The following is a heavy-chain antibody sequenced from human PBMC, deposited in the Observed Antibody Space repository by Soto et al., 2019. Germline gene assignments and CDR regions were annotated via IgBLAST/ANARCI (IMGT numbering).Heavy chain of an antibody. V-gene: IGHV1-3*01. D-gene: IGHD3-16*01. Sequence: GASVKVSCKASGYTFTSYAMHWVRQAPGQRLEWMGYINAGNGNTKYLQKFQGRVTFARDTSANTVDMELSSLSSEDTAMYYCARPGIMITSGSNDAFHVWGQGTMVTVSS. CDR3: ARPGIMITSGSNDAFHV. J-gene: IGHJ3*01. CDR2: INAGNGNT. CDR1: GYTFTSYA.